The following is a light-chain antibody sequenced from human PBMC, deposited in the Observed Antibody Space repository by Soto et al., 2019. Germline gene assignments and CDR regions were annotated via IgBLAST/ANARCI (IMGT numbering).Light chain of an antibody. V-gene: IGKV4-1*01. CDR1: LRVLYKSNNKNH. CDR2: WAS. Sequence: DIEMAHSHDSRSVSSDKRATMVFNGILRVLYKSNNKNHLAWYQQKPGQPPQLIIYWASTRESGVPERFSGSGSGTDFTLTISSLEAEHVAFYWCQQYFDVPFTFGGGAKVDIK. J-gene: IGKJ4*01. CDR3: QQYFDVPFT.